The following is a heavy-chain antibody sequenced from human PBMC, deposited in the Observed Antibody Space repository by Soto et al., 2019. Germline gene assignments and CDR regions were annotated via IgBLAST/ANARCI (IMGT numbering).Heavy chain of an antibody. J-gene: IGHJ6*02. Sequence: GGSLRLSCTASGFTFGDYAMSWFRQAPGKGLEWVGFIRSKAYGGTTEYASSVKGRFTIARDDSKSIAYLQMNSLKTEDTAVYYCTTLSGSYYYYYYGMDFWGQGTTVTVSS. CDR2: IRSKAYGGTT. D-gene: IGHD1-26*01. CDR3: TTLSGSYYYYYYGMDF. V-gene: IGHV3-49*03. CDR1: GFTFGDYA.